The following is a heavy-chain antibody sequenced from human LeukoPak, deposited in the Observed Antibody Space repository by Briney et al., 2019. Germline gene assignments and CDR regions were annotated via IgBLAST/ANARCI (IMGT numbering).Heavy chain of an antibody. D-gene: IGHD3-22*01. CDR2: IYSGGST. J-gene: IGHJ3*02. V-gene: IGHV3-66*02. CDR3: ASRSYYDSSGYPDAFDI. CDR1: GFTVSSNY. Sequence: GGSLRLSRAASGFTVSSNYMSWVRQAPGKGLEWVSVIYSGGSTYYADSVKGRFTISRDNSKNTLYLQMNSLRAEDTAVYYCASRSYYDSSGYPDAFDIWGQGTMVTVSS.